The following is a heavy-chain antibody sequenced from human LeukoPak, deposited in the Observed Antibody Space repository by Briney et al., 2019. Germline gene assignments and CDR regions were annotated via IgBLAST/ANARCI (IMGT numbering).Heavy chain of an antibody. CDR1: GGSFSGYY. Sequence: PSETLSLICAVYGGSFSGYYWSWIRQPPGKGLEWIGEINHSGSTNLNPSLKSRVTLSVDTSKNQFSLKLSSVTAADTAVYYCARGREGVAATRREFDYWGQGTLVTVSS. CDR3: ARGREGVAATRREFDY. V-gene: IGHV4-34*01. J-gene: IGHJ4*02. CDR2: INHSGST. D-gene: IGHD2-15*01.